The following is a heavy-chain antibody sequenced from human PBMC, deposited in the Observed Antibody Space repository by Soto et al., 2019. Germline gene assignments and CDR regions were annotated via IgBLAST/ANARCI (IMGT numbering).Heavy chain of an antibody. V-gene: IGHV3-30-3*01. D-gene: IGHD6-19*01. CDR3: ARDPSPYTSGWYGIDF. J-gene: IGHJ4*01. CDR1: GFMFSAYA. CDR2: MSYDGTNK. Sequence: GGSLRLSCTASGFMFSAYAMLWVRQAPGKGPEWAAAMSYDGTNKYYADSLKGRFTISRDNSKNTLFLQMSSLTADDSAVYYCARDPSPYTSGWYGIDFWGLGTLVTVSS.